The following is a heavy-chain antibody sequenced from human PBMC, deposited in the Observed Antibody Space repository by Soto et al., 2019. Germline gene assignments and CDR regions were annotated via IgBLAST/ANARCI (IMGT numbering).Heavy chain of an antibody. V-gene: IGHV3-33*01. Sequence: QVQLVESGGGVVQPGRSLRLSCAASGFTFSDYGIHWVRQAPGKGLEWVAVIWSDGSNKYYADSVKGRFIISRDNSKNTLYLQMNNLRVEDSAVYYCVRASGSFDYWGQGTLVTVSS. CDR1: GFTFSDYG. CDR3: VRASGSFDY. CDR2: IWSDGSNK. D-gene: IGHD3-10*01. J-gene: IGHJ4*02.